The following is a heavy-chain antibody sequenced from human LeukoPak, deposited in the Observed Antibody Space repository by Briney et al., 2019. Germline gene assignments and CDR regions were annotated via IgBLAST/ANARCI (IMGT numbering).Heavy chain of an antibody. CDR1: GYTCTSYG. CDR2: ISAYNGNT. Sequence: ASVKVSCTASGYTCTSYGINWVRQAPGQGLEWMGWISAYNGNTNYAKKLQRRGTMTTDTSTSTDYMELSSLRSDDTAVYYCARGLTLLGYCSSTRCLDAFDLWGQGTMVTVSS. V-gene: IGHV1-18*01. CDR3: ARGLTLLGYCSSTRCLDAFDL. D-gene: IGHD2-2*01. J-gene: IGHJ3*01.